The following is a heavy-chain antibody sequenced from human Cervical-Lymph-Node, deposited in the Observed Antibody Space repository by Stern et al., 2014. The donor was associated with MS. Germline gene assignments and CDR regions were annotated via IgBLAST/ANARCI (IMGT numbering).Heavy chain of an antibody. CDR2: ISSSSSYI. Sequence: VQLVESGGGLVKPGGSLRLSCAASGFTFSSYRMNWVRQAPGKGLEWVSSISSSSSYIYYADSVKGRFTISRDNAKNSLYLQMNSLRAEDTAVYYCARDTGIAAAGDAWGQGTLVTVSS. CDR3: ARDTGIAAAGDA. D-gene: IGHD6-13*01. V-gene: IGHV3-21*01. J-gene: IGHJ5*02. CDR1: GFTFSSYR.